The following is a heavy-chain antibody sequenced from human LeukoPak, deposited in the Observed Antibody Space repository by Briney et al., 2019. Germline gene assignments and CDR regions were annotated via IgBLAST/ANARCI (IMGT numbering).Heavy chain of an antibody. J-gene: IGHJ4*02. CDR3: AKEYCSNSVCHSLDY. D-gene: IGHD2-8*01. CDR1: GFTFSSPG. V-gene: IGHV3-30*18. Sequence: GRSLRLSCAASGFTFSSPGMHWVRQAPGKGLEWVAVISYDGSNKYYADSVKGRFTFSRDNSKNTLYLQMYSLRAEDTAVYYCAKEYCSNSVCHSLDYWGQGTLVTVSS. CDR2: ISYDGSNK.